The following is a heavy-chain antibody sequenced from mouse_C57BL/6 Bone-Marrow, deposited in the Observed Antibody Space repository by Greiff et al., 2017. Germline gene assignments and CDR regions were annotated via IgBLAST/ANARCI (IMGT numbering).Heavy chain of an antibody. CDR3: ARLGPGRSWFAY. V-gene: IGHV1-64*01. Sequence: QVQLQQPGAELVKPGASVKLSCKASGYTFTSYWMHWVKPRPGQGLEWIGMIHPNSGSTNYNEKFKSKATLTVDKSSSTAYMQLSSLTSEDSAVYYCARLGPGRSWFAYWGQGTLVTVSA. D-gene: IGHD3-3*01. J-gene: IGHJ3*01. CDR2: IHPNSGST. CDR1: GYTFTSYW.